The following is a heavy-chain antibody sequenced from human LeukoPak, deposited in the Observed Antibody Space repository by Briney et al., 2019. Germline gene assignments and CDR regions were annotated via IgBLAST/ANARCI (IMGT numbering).Heavy chain of an antibody. CDR3: ARDLYARGDGYNVGY. CDR2: ISSSSSYI. Sequence: GGSLRLSCAASGFTFSSYSMNWVRQAPGKGLEWVSSISSSSSYIYYADSVKGRFTISRDNAKNSLYLQMNSLRAEDTAVYYCARDLYARGDGYNVGYWGQGTLVTVSS. D-gene: IGHD5-24*01. V-gene: IGHV3-21*01. CDR1: GFTFSSYS. J-gene: IGHJ4*02.